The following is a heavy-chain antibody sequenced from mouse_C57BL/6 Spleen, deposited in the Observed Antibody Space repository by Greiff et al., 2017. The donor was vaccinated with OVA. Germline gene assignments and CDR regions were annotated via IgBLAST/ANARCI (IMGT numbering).Heavy chain of an antibody. D-gene: IGHD2-5*01. V-gene: IGHV5-4*01. J-gene: IGHJ3*01. CDR1: GFTFSSYA. CDR2: ISDGGSYT. CDR3: ARDAYYSNYAWFAY. Sequence: EVQGVESGGGLVKPGGSLKLSCAASGFTFSSYAMSWVRQTPEKRLEWVATISDGGSYTYYPDNVKGRFTISRDNAKNNLYLQMSHLKSEDTAMYYCARDAYYSNYAWFAYWGQGTLVTVAA.